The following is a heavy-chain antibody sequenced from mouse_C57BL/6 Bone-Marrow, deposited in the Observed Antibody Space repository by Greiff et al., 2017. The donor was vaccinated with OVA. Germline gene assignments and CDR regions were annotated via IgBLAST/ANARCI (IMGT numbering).Heavy chain of an antibody. CDR3: ARSGYSNYPFDY. V-gene: IGHV1-81*01. D-gene: IGHD2-5*01. Sequence: VQLQESGAELARPGASVKLSCKASGYTFTSYGISWVKQRTGQGLEWIGEIYPRSVNTYYNEKFKGKATLTADKSSSTAYMELRSLTSEDSAVYFCARSGYSNYPFDYWGQGTTLTVSS. CDR2: IYPRSVNT. CDR1: GYTFTSYG. J-gene: IGHJ2*01.